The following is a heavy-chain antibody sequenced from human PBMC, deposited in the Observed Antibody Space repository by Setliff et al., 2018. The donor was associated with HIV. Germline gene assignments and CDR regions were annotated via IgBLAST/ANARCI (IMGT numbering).Heavy chain of an antibody. CDR1: GFAFESYA. Sequence: PGGSLRLSCTASGFAFESYAMHWVRQAPGKGLEWVSGISWSSGNIVYADSVKGRFTISRDNAKNSLYLQMNSLRVEDTAVYFCAKTIAALDYWGQGTLVTVSS. J-gene: IGHJ4*02. CDR3: AKTIAALDY. D-gene: IGHD6-13*01. V-gene: IGHV3-9*01. CDR2: ISWSSGNI.